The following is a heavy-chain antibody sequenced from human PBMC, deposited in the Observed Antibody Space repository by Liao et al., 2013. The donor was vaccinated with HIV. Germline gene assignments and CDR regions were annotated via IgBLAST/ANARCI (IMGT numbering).Heavy chain of an antibody. CDR1: GGSISSSSYY. D-gene: IGHD4-23*01. J-gene: IGHJ4*02. Sequence: QLQLQESGPGLVKPSETLSLTCTVSGGSISSSSYYWGWIRQPPGKGLEWIGEINHSGSTNYNPSLKSRVTISVDRSKNQFSLKLSSLTAADTAVYYCARAGGQWSAFDYWGQGTLVTVSS. V-gene: IGHV4-39*07. CDR3: ARAGGQWSAFDY. CDR2: INHSGST.